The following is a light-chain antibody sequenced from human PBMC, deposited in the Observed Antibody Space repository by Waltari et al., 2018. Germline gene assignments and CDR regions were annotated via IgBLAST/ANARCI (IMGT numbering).Light chain of an antibody. Sequence: SSELTHDPAVSVAMGQPVTIPCQGNGLRNYYASWYQQRPRQAPILIMYDKNNRPSGVPDRFSGSNSDNTASLTITGAQAEDEASYYCHSRDASGVGGSFGGGTKLTVL. CDR1: GLRNYY. CDR2: DKN. CDR3: HSRDASGVGGS. J-gene: IGLJ2*01. V-gene: IGLV3-19*01.